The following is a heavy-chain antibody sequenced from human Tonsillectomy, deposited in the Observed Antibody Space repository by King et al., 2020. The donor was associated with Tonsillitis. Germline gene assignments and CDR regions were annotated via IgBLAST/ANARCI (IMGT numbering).Heavy chain of an antibody. CDR2: ITDRGAGT. Sequence: VQLVESGGGLVQPGGSLRLSCAASGFTFSSYAMRWVRQAPGGGLEWVSSITDRGAGTYHAESVRGRFTISRDNSKNILYLQMNSLRVDDTAVYYCVKAPPRVGYLQHWGQGTLVTVSS. D-gene: IGHD2-15*01. V-gene: IGHV3-23*04. CDR1: GFTFSSYA. CDR3: VKAPPRVGYLQH. J-gene: IGHJ1*01.